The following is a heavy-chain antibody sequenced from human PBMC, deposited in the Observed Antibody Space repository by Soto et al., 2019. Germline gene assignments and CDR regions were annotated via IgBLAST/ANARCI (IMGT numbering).Heavy chain of an antibody. J-gene: IGHJ3*02. D-gene: IGHD3-10*01. CDR3: THMRSYYGSGRHAFDI. CDR2: IYWDDDR. V-gene: IGHV2-5*02. CDR1: GFSLSTSGVA. Sequence: QITLKESGPTLVKPTQTLTLTCTFSGFSLSTSGVAVGWIRKPPGKALEWLALIYWDDDRRYSSFLKSRLTITKDPSKNQVVLTMTNMDPVDTATYYCTHMRSYYGSGRHAFDIWGQGTMVTVSS.